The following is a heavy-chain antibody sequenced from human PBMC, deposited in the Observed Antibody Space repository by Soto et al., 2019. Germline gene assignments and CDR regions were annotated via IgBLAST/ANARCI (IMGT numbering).Heavy chain of an antibody. Sequence: GASLKVSCKASGATFSSYAMNWVRQAPGQGLEWMGGIIPMFGTADYAQKFQARVTITADESTSTAYMELSSLRSEDTAVYYCARPVFMDTGVRYHYRIAVPAQRTTVTGSS. CDR2: IIPMFGTA. D-gene: IGHD5-18*01. J-gene: IGHJ6*02. CDR3: ARPVFMDTGVRYHYRIAV. CDR1: GATFSSYA. V-gene: IGHV1-69*13.